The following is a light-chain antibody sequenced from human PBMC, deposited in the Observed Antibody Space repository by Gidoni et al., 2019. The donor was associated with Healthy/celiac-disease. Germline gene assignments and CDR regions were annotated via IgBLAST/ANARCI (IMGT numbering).Light chain of an antibody. CDR3: QQYGSSLTWT. CDR2: GAS. J-gene: IGKJ1*01. V-gene: IGKV3-20*01. Sequence: EIVLTQSPGTLSLSPGERATLSCRASQSVSSSYLAWYQQKPGQAPRLLIYGASRRAPGIPDRFSGSGSGTDFTLTISRLEPEDFAGYYCQQYGSSLTWTFGQGTKVEIK. CDR1: QSVSSSY.